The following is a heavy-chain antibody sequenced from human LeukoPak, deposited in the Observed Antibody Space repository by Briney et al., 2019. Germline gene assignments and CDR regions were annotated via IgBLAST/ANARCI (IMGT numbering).Heavy chain of an antibody. Sequence: SETLSLTCAVYGGSFSVYYWSWIRQPPGKGLGWIGEINHSGSTNYNPSLKSRVTISVDTSKNQFSLKLSSVTAADTAVYYCARHRGLLRFGGFEYWGQGTLGTVSS. D-gene: IGHD3-10*01. CDR2: INHSGST. V-gene: IGHV4-34*01. CDR3: ARHRGLLRFGGFEY. J-gene: IGHJ4*02. CDR1: GGSFSVYY.